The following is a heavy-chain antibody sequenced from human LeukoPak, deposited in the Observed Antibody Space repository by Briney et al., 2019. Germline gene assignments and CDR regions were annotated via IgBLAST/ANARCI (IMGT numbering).Heavy chain of an antibody. V-gene: IGHV3-23*01. Sequence: GGSLRLSCAASGFTFTSHAMSWVRQAPEKGLEWVSSTSDSGDSTYYADSVKGRFTISRDNSKKTLYLQMNSLRAEDTAMYYCAKLIQIVGASDDDYWGQGTLVTVSS. CDR1: GFTFTSHA. J-gene: IGHJ4*02. CDR3: AKLIQIVGASDDDY. CDR2: TSDSGDST. D-gene: IGHD1-26*01.